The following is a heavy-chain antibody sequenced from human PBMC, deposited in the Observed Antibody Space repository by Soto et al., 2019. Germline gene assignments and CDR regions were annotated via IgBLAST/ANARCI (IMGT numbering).Heavy chain of an antibody. CDR3: ARGSYYYDGSGYHGY. J-gene: IGHJ4*02. CDR2: ISYDGSNK. D-gene: IGHD3-22*01. V-gene: IGHV3-30-3*01. Sequence: PGGSLRLSCAASGFTFSSYAMHWVRQAPGKGLEWVAVISYDGSNKYYADSVKGRFTISRDNSKNSLYLQMNSLRAEDTAVYYCARGSYYYDGSGYHGYWGQGTLVTVSS. CDR1: GFTFSSYA.